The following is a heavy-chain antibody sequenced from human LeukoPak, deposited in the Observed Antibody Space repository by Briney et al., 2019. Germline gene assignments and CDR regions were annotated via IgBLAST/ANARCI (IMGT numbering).Heavy chain of an antibody. CDR3: ARILSLYYAMDV. J-gene: IGHJ6*02. Sequence: GGSLRLSCAASGLNFGTYSMKWVRQAPGKGLEWVSYIDSSSSTIHYADSVKGRFTISRDNTKKSVYLQMNSLRAEDTAVYYCARILSLYYAMDVWGQGTTVIVSS. CDR1: GLNFGTYS. D-gene: IGHD3-3*02. CDR2: IDSSSSTI. V-gene: IGHV3-48*01.